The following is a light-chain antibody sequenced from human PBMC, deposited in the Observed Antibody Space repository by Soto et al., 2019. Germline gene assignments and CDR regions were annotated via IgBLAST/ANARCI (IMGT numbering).Light chain of an antibody. CDR3: QQRSNWPPSIT. CDR1: QSVSSN. CDR2: DAS. Sequence: EIVMTQSPATLSVSPGERATLSCGASQSVSSNLAWYQQKPGQAPRLLIYDASNRATGIPARFSGSGSGTDFTLTISSLEPEDFAVYYCQQRSNWPPSITFGQGTRLEIK. V-gene: IGKV3-11*01. J-gene: IGKJ5*01.